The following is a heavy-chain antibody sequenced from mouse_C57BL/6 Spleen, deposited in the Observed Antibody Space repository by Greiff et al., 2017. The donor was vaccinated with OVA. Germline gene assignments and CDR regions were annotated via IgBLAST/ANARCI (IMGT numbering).Heavy chain of an antibody. D-gene: IGHD1-1*01. CDR3: AVITTVVADY. CDR1: GYTFTDSY. Sequence: VQLQQSGAELVKPGASVKISCKASGYTFTDSYINWVKQRPGQGLEWIGKIGPGSGSTYYNEKFKGKATLTADQSSSTAYLQLSSLTSEDSAGYFCAVITTVVADYWGQGTTLTVSS. V-gene: IGHV1-77*01. CDR2: IGPGSGST. J-gene: IGHJ2*01.